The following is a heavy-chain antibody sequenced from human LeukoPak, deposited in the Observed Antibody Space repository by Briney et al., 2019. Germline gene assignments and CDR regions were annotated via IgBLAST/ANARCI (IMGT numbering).Heavy chain of an antibody. CDR1: EYTFTDYY. CDR3: ARDAWLVGATNLYYFDH. D-gene: IGHD1-26*01. V-gene: IGHV1-2*02. CDR2: INPNSGGT. J-gene: IGHJ4*02. Sequence: EASVKVSCKASEYTFTDYYMHWVRQAPGQGLEWIGWINPNSGGTKYAQKFQGRVTMTRDPSISTAYMELSRLRFDDTAVYYCARDAWLVGATNLYYFDHWGQGTPVTVSS.